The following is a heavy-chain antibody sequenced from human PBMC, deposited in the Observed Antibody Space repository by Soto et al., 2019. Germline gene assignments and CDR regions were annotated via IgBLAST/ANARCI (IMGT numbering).Heavy chain of an antibody. CDR2: INHLETT. J-gene: IGHJ4*02. CDR1: GASITYGGYS. CDR3: ARGGGSDSFDL. Sequence: QLQLHESGSGLVKPSQTLSLTCTVSGASITYGGYSWSWIRQTPGKGLEWIGYINHLETTFYNPSFESRLSLSIDRAKNQFSLNLNSMSAADRAVYFCARGGGSDSFDLWGQGTLVTVSS. D-gene: IGHD1-26*01. V-gene: IGHV4-30-2*01.